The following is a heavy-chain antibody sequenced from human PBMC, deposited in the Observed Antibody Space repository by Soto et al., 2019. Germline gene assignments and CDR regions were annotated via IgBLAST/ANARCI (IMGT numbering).Heavy chain of an antibody. Sequence: PGGSLRLSCAASGFTFSSYWMSWVRQAPGKGLEWVANIKQDGSEKYYVDSVKGRFTISRDNAKNSLYLQMNSLRAEDTAVYYCARDSFFRYYYYMDVWGKGTTVTVPS. V-gene: IGHV3-7*01. CDR2: IKQDGSEK. CDR1: GFTFSSYW. CDR3: ARDSFFRYYYYMDV. J-gene: IGHJ6*03. D-gene: IGHD3-3*01.